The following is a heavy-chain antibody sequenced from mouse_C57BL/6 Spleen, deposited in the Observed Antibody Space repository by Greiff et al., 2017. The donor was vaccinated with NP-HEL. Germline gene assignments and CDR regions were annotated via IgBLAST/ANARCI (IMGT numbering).Heavy chain of an antibody. V-gene: IGHV5-9*01. CDR3: ARHDGYSCFAY. CDR2: ISGGGGKT. CDR1: GFTFSSYT. D-gene: IGHD2-3*01. Sequence: EVQLVESGGGLVKPGGSLKLSCAASGFTFSSYTMSWVRQTPEKRLEWVATISGGGGKTYYPDSVKGRFTISRDNAKNSLYLQMSSLRSEDTALYCCARHDGYSCFAYWGQGTLVTVSA. J-gene: IGHJ3*01.